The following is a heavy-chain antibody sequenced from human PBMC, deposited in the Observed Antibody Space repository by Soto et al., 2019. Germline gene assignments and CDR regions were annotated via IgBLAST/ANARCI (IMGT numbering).Heavy chain of an antibody. CDR3: ARDSKTGYCSGGSCYREYNWFDP. CDR2: ISSSSSTI. J-gene: IGHJ5*02. V-gene: IGHV3-48*01. Sequence: GGSLRLSCAASGVTFSSYSMNWVRQAPGKGLEWVSYISSSSSTIYYADSVKGRFTISRDNAKNSLYLQMNSLRAEDTAVYYCARDSKTGYCSGGSCYREYNWFDPWGQGTLVTVSS. D-gene: IGHD2-15*01. CDR1: GVTFSSYS.